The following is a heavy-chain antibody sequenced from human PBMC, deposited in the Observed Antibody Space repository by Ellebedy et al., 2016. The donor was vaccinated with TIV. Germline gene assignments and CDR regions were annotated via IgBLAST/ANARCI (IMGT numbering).Heavy chain of an antibody. CDR2: INAGNGNT. V-gene: IGHV1-3*01. D-gene: IGHD3-10*01. Sequence: ASVKVSCXASGYTFTSYAMHWVRQAPGQRLEWMGWINAGNGNTKYSQKFQGRVTITRDTSASTASMELSSLRSEDTAVYYCARGQYYYGSGSYWRYGMDVWGQGTTVTVSS. J-gene: IGHJ6*02. CDR1: GYTFTSYA. CDR3: ARGQYYYGSGSYWRYGMDV.